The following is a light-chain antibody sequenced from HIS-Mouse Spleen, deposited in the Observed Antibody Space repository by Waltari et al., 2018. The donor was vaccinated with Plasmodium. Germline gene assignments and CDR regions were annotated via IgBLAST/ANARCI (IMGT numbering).Light chain of an antibody. J-gene: IGLJ3*02. CDR3: YSTDSSGNHRV. CDR1: ALPKKY. Sequence: SYELTQPPSVSVSPGQTARITCSGDALPKKYAYWYQQKSGQAPVLVIYEDSQRPSGIPERVSGSSSVTMATLTISGAQVEDEAAYYCYSTDSSGNHRVFGGGTKLTVL. V-gene: IGLV3-10*01. CDR2: EDS.